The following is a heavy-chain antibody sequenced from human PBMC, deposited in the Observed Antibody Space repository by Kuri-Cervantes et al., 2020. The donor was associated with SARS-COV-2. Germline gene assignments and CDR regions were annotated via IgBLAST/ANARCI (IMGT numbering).Heavy chain of an antibody. J-gene: IGHJ3*02. Sequence: GGSLSLSCKGSGYSFTSYWIGWVRQMPGKGLEWMGIIYPGDSDTRYSPSFQGQVTISADKSISTAYLQWGSLKASDTAMYYCARHGGDGYNYAFDIWSQGTMVTVSS. CDR2: IYPGDSDT. CDR3: ARHGGDGYNYAFDI. D-gene: IGHD5-24*01. CDR1: GYSFTSYW. V-gene: IGHV5-51*01.